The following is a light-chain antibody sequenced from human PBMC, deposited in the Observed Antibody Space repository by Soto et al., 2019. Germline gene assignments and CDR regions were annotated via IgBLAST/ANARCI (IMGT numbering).Light chain of an antibody. Sequence: DIQMTRSPSCVSASGGGIGAVGGRASQGTRNDLGWYHQKPGKAPKRLIYATSSLQSGVPASISGSGSGTEFTLTISSLQPEDLATYYCQQSYSTPWTFGQGTKVDI. CDR3: QQSYSTPWT. CDR2: ATS. CDR1: QGTRND. V-gene: IGKV1-17*01. J-gene: IGKJ1*01.